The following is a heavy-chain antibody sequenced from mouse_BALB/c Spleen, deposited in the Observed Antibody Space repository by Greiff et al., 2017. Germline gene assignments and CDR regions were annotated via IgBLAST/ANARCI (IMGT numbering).Heavy chain of an antibody. V-gene: IGHV14-3*02. D-gene: IGHD1-2*01. Sequence: EVKLMESGAELVKPGASVKLSCTASGFNIKDTYMHWVKQRPEQGLEWIGRIDPANGNTKYDPKFQGKATITADTSSNTAYLQLSSLTSEDTAVYYCAPLRLRDYAMDYWGQGTSVTVSS. CDR3: APLRLRDYAMDY. CDR2: IDPANGNT. CDR1: GFNIKDTY. J-gene: IGHJ4*01.